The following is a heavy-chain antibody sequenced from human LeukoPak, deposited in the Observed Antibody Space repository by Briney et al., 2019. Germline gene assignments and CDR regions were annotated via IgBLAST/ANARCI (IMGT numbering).Heavy chain of an antibody. Sequence: SEALSLTCTVSGDFISGSYWTWVRQPAGKGLEWIGRVYTTRTTNFNPSLKSRLSMSVDASKKQLYMTLNYVTAADTAVYFCATASGAGGFLHRWGQGILVTVSS. CDR2: VYTTRTT. CDR3: ATASGAGGFLHR. D-gene: IGHD1-26*01. V-gene: IGHV4-4*07. CDR1: GDFISGSY. J-gene: IGHJ4*02.